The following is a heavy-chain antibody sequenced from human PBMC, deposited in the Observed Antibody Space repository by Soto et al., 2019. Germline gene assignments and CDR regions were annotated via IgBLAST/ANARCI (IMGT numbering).Heavy chain of an antibody. V-gene: IGHV3-73*01. Sequence: GGSLRLSCAASGFTFSGSAMHWVRQASGKGLEWVGRIRSKANSYATAYAASVKGRFTISRDDSKKTAYLQMNSLESEDTAVYYCSRDDSDWFFNWGRGTLVTVSS. CDR1: GFTFSGSA. CDR2: IRSKANSYAT. J-gene: IGHJ4*02. CDR3: SRDDSDWFFN. D-gene: IGHD3-9*01.